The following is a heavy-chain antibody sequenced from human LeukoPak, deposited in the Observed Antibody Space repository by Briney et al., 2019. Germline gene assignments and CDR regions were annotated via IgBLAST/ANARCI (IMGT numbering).Heavy chain of an antibody. Sequence: ASVKVSCKASGYTFTGYYMHWVRQAPGQGLEWMGRINPNSGGTNYAQKFQGWVTMTRDTSISTAYMELSRLRSDDTAVYYCAREVEDSSGYYFDYWGQGTLVTVSS. J-gene: IGHJ4*02. CDR1: GYTFTGYY. CDR3: AREVEDSSGYYFDY. CDR2: INPNSGGT. V-gene: IGHV1-2*04. D-gene: IGHD3-22*01.